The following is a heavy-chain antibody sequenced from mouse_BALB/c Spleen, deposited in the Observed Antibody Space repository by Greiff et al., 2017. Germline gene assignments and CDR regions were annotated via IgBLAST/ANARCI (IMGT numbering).Heavy chain of an antibody. CDR2: INPNNGGT. CDR1: GYTFTDYN. J-gene: IGHJ2*01. V-gene: IGHV1-18*01. Sequence: EVQLQESGPELVKPGASVKIPCKASGYTFTDYNMDWVKQSRGKSLEWIGDINPNNGGTIYNQKFKGKATLTVDKSSSTAYMELRSLTSEDTAVYYCARYDYDGYYFDYWGQGTTLTVSS. CDR3: ARYDYDGYYFDY. D-gene: IGHD2-4*01.